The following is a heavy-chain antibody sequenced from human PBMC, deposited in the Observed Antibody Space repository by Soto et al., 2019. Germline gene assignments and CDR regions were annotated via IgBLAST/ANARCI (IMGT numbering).Heavy chain of an antibody. V-gene: IGHV4-39*01. CDR1: GGSISNSNYY. Sequence: SETLSLTCNVSGGSISNSNYYWGWIRQPPGKGLEWIGSIYYTGNTYYNPSPKSRVTISVDTSKNQFSLKLDSVTAADTAVYFCERHSIWLLLSDYWGQGSLVTVSS. J-gene: IGHJ4*02. CDR2: IYYTGNT. CDR3: ERHSIWLLLSDY. D-gene: IGHD3-22*01.